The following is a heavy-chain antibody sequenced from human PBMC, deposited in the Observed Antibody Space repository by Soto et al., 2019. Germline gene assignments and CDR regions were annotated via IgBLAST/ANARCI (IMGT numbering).Heavy chain of an antibody. CDR3: ARERAVDEFDY. CDR2: INPNSGGT. Sequence: EASVKVSCKASGYTFTGYYMHWVRQAPGQGLEWMGWINPNSGGTNYAQKFQGWVTMTRDTSISTAYMELSRLRSDDTAVYYCARERAVDEFDYWGQGTLVTVSS. J-gene: IGHJ4*02. CDR1: GYTFTGYY. V-gene: IGHV1-2*04. D-gene: IGHD6-19*01.